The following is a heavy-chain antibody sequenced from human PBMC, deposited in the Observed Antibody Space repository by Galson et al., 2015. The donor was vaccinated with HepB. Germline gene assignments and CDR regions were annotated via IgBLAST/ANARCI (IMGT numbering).Heavy chain of an antibody. J-gene: IGHJ2*01. CDR3: ARIAVFWYFDL. CDR1: GGSISSYY. Sequence: LSLTCTVSGGSISSYYWSWIRQPPGKGLEWIGYIYYSGSTNYNPSLKSRVTISVDTSKNQFSLKLSSVTAADTAVYYCARIAVFWYFDLWGRGTLVTVSS. D-gene: IGHD6-19*01. CDR2: IYYSGST. V-gene: IGHV4-59*01.